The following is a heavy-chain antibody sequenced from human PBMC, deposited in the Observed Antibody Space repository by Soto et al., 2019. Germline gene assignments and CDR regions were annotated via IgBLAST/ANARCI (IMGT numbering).Heavy chain of an antibody. V-gene: IGHV3-30*18. J-gene: IGHJ3*02. Sequence: QVQLVESGGGVVQPGRSLRLSCAASGFTFSSYGMHWVRQAPGKGLEWVAVISYDGSNKYYADSVKGRFTISRDNSKNTLYLQMNSLRAEDTAVYYCAKGSRTMIVVAVGAFDIWGQGTMVTVSS. CDR3: AKGSRTMIVVAVGAFDI. CDR1: GFTFSSYG. CDR2: ISYDGSNK. D-gene: IGHD3-22*01.